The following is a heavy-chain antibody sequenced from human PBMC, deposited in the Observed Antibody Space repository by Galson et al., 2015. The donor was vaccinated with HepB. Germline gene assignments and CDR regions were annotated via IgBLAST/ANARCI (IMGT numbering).Heavy chain of an antibody. Sequence: SVKVSCKASGYTFTGYYMHWVRQAPGQGLEWMGWINPNSGGTNYAQKFQGRVTMTRDTSISTAYMELSRLRSDDTAVYYCARVPPEYCSSTSCYIGRSWFDPWGQGTLVTVSS. CDR1: GYTFTGYY. D-gene: IGHD2-2*02. CDR2: INPNSGGT. CDR3: ARVPPEYCSSTSCYIGRSWFDP. J-gene: IGHJ5*02. V-gene: IGHV1-2*02.